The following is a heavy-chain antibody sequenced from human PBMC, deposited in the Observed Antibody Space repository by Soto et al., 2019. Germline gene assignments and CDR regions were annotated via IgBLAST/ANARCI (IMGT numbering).Heavy chain of an antibody. CDR1: GGSISSYY. J-gene: IGHJ4*02. V-gene: IGHV4-59*01. CDR3: ARSPIAVPGYYLDY. D-gene: IGHD6-19*01. Sequence: PSETLSLTCTVSGGSISSYYWSWIRQPPGKGLEWIGYIYYSGSTNYNPSLKSRVTISVDTSKNQFSLKLSSVTAADTAVYYCARSPIAVPGYYLDYWGQGTLVTVSS. CDR2: IYYSGST.